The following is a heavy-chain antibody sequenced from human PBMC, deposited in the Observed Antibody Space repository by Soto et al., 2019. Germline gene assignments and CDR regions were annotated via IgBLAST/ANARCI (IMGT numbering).Heavy chain of an antibody. J-gene: IGHJ4*02. V-gene: IGHV3-30-3*01. CDR2: ISYDGSNK. CDR3: ARGYSYGSYYFDY. D-gene: IGHD5-18*01. CDR1: GFTLSSYA. Sequence: PGGSLRLSCAASGFTLSSYAMHWVRQAPGKGLEWVAVISYDGSNKYYADSVKGRFTISRDNSKNTLYLQMNSLRAEDTAVYYCARGYSYGSYYFDYWGQGTLVTVSS.